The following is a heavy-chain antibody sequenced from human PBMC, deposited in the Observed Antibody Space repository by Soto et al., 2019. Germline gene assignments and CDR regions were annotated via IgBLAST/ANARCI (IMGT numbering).Heavy chain of an antibody. D-gene: IGHD2-2*01. CDR2: VSGSGSNT. CDR3: ARDPSKWRSAPKSDAFDI. V-gene: IGHV3-21*01. CDR1: GFTFSSYA. Sequence: GGSLRLSCAASGFTFSSYAMSWVRQAPGKGLEWVSTVSGSGSNTYNADSVKGRFTISRDNAKNSVYLQMNSLRAEDTAVYYCARDPSKWRSAPKSDAFDIWGQGTMVTVSS. J-gene: IGHJ3*02.